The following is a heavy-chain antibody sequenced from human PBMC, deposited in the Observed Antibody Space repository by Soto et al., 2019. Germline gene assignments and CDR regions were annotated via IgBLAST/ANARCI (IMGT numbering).Heavy chain of an antibody. CDR1: GYIFTSYG. CDR2: ISVDSGNT. V-gene: IGHV1-18*01. Sequence: QVQLVQSGAELKKPGASAKVSCKASGYIFTSYGISWMRQAPGQGLEWMAWISVDSGNTNYAQNFQGRVTMTTDTSASTAHMELRSLRSHDTAVYYCARFNGSGTNYYMDVWGKGTTVIVSS. CDR3: ARFNGSGTNYYMDV. D-gene: IGHD3-10*01. J-gene: IGHJ6*03.